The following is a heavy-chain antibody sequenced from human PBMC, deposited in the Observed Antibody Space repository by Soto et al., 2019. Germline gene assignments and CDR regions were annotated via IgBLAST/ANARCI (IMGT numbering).Heavy chain of an antibody. CDR1: GYTFTSYG. CDR2: ISAYNGNT. V-gene: IGHV1-18*01. J-gene: IGHJ4*02. CDR3: ARVYGYARSITMVRGVIPYYFDY. D-gene: IGHD3-10*01. Sequence: GASVKVSCKASGYTFTSYGISWVRQAPGQGLEWMGWISAYNGNTNYAQKLQGRVTMTTDTSTSTAYMELRSLRSDDTAVYYCARVYGYARSITMVRGVIPYYFDYWGQGTLVTVS.